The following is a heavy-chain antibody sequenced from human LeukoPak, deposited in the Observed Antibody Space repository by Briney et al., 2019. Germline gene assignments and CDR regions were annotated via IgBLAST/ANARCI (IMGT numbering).Heavy chain of an antibody. Sequence: GESLKISCKASGYSFNTYWIGWVRQMPGEGPEWMGTIYPGDSDTRYTPSFQGQVTISRDNSKNTLYLQMNGLRAEDTAVYYCAKEGYCGGDCRLYYYYMDVWGKGTTVTVSS. CDR2: IYPGDSDT. CDR3: AKEGYCGGDCRLYYYYMDV. CDR1: GYSFNTYW. V-gene: IGHV5-51*01. J-gene: IGHJ6*03. D-gene: IGHD2-21*02.